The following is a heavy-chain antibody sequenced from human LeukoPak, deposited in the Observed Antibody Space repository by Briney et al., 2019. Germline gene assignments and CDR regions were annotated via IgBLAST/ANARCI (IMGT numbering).Heavy chain of an antibody. CDR1: GYTFTGYY. J-gene: IGHJ4*02. V-gene: IGHV1-2*02. Sequence: GASVKVSCKASGYTFTGYYMHWVRQAPGQGLEWMGWINPNSGGTNYAQKFQGRVTMTRDTSISTAYMELSRLRSDDTAVYYCAREDYSNYAGAFDYWGQGTLVTVSS. CDR3: AREDYSNYAGAFDY. CDR2: INPNSGGT. D-gene: IGHD4-11*01.